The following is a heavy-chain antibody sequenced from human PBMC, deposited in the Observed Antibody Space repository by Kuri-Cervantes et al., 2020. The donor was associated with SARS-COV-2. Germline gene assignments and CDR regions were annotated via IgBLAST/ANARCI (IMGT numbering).Heavy chain of an antibody. V-gene: IGHV3-30*07. CDR3: AKDGGAFWSGYYSH. CDR1: GFTFSSYA. J-gene: IGHJ4*02. CDR2: ISYDGSNK. D-gene: IGHD3-3*01. Sequence: GESLKISCAASGFTFSSYAMHWVRQAPGKGLEWVAVISYDGSNKCYADSVKGRFTISRDNSKNTLYLQMNSLRAEDTAVYYWAKDGGAFWSGYYSHWGQGTLVTVSS.